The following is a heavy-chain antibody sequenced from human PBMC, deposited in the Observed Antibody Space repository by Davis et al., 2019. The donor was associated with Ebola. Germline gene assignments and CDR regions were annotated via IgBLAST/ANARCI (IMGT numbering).Heavy chain of an antibody. D-gene: IGHD6-6*01. J-gene: IGHJ4*02. CDR1: GFTFSNYA. CDR2: ISGSVGNT. CDR3: AKGGSSSGRGGYFDY. V-gene: IGHV3-23*01. Sequence: GESLKISCAASGFTFSNYAMSWVRQAPGKGLEWVSGISGSVGNTYYADSVKGRFTISRDNSKNTLYLQMNSLRAEDTAVYYCAKGGSSSGRGGYFDYWGQGTLDTVSS.